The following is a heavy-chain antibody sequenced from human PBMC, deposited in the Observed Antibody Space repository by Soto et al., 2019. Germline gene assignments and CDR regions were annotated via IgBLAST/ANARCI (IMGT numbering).Heavy chain of an antibody. CDR1: GYSFTSYW. CDR3: ARADPGIAVAGTTFDY. D-gene: IGHD6-19*01. J-gene: IGHJ4*02. Sequence: PGESLKISCKGSGYSFTSYWIGWVRQMPGKGLEWMGIIYPGDSDTRYSPSFQGQVTISADKSISTAYLQWSSLKASDTAMYYCARADPGIAVAGTTFDYWGQGXLVTVYS. CDR2: IYPGDSDT. V-gene: IGHV5-51*01.